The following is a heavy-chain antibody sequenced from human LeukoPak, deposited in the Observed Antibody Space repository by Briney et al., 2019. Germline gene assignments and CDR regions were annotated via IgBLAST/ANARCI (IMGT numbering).Heavy chain of an antibody. CDR3: AKDKGVARKGYFDY. CDR2: IYYSGGA. D-gene: IGHD5-12*01. Sequence: PETLSLTCTVSGGALSGYTWGWVWHRPGGGVGWCWGIYYSGGAKSNTSPTSRVTPSVATSKNQFSPRLISLTAAATAVYYCAKDKGVARKGYFDYWGQGTLVTVSS. V-gene: IGHV4-59*01. CDR1: GGALSGYT. J-gene: IGHJ4*02.